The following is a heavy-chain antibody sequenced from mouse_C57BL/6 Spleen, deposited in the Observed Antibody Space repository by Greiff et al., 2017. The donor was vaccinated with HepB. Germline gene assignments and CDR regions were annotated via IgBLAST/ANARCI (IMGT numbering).Heavy chain of an antibody. D-gene: IGHD3-1*01. CDR1: GYTFTSYW. Sequence: QVHVKQPGAELVKPGASVKLSCKASGYTFTSYWMHWVKQRPGQGLEWIGMIHPNSGSTNYNEKFKSKATLTVDKSSSTAYMQLSSLTSEDSAVYYCARSGADYWGQGTSVTVSS. CDR2: IHPNSGST. V-gene: IGHV1-64*01. CDR3: ARSGADY. J-gene: IGHJ4*01.